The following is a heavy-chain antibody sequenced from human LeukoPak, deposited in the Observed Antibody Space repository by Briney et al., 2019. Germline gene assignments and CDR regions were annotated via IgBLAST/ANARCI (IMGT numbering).Heavy chain of an antibody. J-gene: IGHJ4*02. Sequence: ASVKVSCKASGYTFTSYDINWVRQATGQGLEWMGWMNPNSGNTGYAQKFQGRVTMTRNTSISTAYMELSSLRSEDTAVYYCARVYCSSTSCYRPPRPYYFDYWGQGTLVTVSS. D-gene: IGHD2-2*02. CDR3: ARVYCSSTSCYRPPRPYYFDY. CDR2: MNPNSGNT. V-gene: IGHV1-8*01. CDR1: GYTFTSYD.